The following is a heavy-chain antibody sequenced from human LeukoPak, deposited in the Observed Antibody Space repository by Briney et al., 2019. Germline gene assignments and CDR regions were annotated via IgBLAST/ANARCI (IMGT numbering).Heavy chain of an antibody. CDR2: INPNSGGT. D-gene: IGHD3-22*01. Sequence: QAPGXGLXXMGWINPNSGGTNYAQKFQGRVTMTRDTSISTAYMELSRLRSDDTAVYYCARGEPPYYYDSSGYPQGYDYWGQGTLVTVSS. V-gene: IGHV1-2*02. CDR3: ARGEPPYYYDSSGYPQGYDY. J-gene: IGHJ4*02.